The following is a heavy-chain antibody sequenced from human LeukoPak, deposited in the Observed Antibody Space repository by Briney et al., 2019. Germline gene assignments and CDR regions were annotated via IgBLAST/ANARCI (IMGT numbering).Heavy chain of an antibody. D-gene: IGHD4-17*01. J-gene: IGHJ3*01. V-gene: IGHV3-30*02. Sequence: GGSLRLSCAASGFTFSSSWMSWVRQAPGKGLEWVAFIRYDGSNKYYADSVKGRFTISRDNSKNTLYLQMNSLRAEDTAVYYCTKDPNGDYIGAFDFWGQGTMVTVSS. CDR3: TKDPNGDYIGAFDF. CDR1: GFTFSSSW. CDR2: IRYDGSNK.